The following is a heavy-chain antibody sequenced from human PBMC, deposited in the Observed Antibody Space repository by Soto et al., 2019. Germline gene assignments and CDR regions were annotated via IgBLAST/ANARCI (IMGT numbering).Heavy chain of an antibody. CDR3: AKDWTDSRSDN. Sequence: GASLKISCKGSGYSFTSYWISWVRQMPGKGLEWMGRIDPSDSYTNYSPSFQGHVTISVDKSISTAYLQWSSLKASDTAMYYCAKDWTDSRSDNWGQGTPVTVSS. CDR1: GYSFTSYW. J-gene: IGHJ4*02. CDR2: IDPSDSYT. D-gene: IGHD3-22*01. V-gene: IGHV5-10-1*01.